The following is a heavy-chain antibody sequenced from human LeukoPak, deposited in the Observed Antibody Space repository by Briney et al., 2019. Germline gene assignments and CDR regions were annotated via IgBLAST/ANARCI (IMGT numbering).Heavy chain of an antibody. V-gene: IGHV4-31*03. J-gene: IGHJ4*02. Sequence: SETLSLTCTVSGGSISSGGYYCSWIRQHPGKGLEWIGYIYYSGSTYYNPSLKSRVTISVDTSKNQFSLKLSSVTAADTAVYYCARGSQKKGSYIDYWGQGTLVTVSS. CDR1: GGSISSGGYY. CDR2: IYYSGST. D-gene: IGHD1-26*01. CDR3: ARGSQKKGSYIDY.